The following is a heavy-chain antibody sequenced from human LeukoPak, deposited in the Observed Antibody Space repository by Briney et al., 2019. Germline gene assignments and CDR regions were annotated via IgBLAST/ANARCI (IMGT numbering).Heavy chain of an antibody. J-gene: IGHJ4*02. D-gene: IGHD3-22*01. CDR1: GGSISSSSYY. Sequence: SETLSLTCTVSGGSISSSSYYWGWIRQPPGKGPEWIGTMYYSGSTYYNPSLKSRVTISEDTSKNQFSLKLSSVTAADTAVYYCARARITMMGLYYFDYWGQGTLVTVSS. V-gene: IGHV4-39*01. CDR2: MYYSGST. CDR3: ARARITMMGLYYFDY.